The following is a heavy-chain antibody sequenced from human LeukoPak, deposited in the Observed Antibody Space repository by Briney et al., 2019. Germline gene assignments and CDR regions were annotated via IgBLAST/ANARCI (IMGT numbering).Heavy chain of an antibody. CDR1: GFTFSSYS. D-gene: IGHD2-2*01. CDR3: AHGSMYQLDY. CDR2: ISSSSIYI. Sequence: GGSLRLSCAGSGFTFSSYSMHWVRQAPGKGLEWVSSISSSSIYIYYADSLKGRFTISRDNAKNSLSLQMNSLRAEDTAVYYCAHGSMYQLDYWGQGTLVTVSS. J-gene: IGHJ4*02. V-gene: IGHV3-21*04.